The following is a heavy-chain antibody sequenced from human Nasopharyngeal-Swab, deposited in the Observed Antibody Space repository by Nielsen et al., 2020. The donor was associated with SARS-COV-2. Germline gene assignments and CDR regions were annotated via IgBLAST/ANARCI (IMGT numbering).Heavy chain of an antibody. Sequence: SQTLSPTCTVSGGSISSGSYYWSWTRQPAGKGLEWIGRIYTSGSTNYNPSLKSRVTISVATSKTQFSLKLSSVTAPDTAVYYCARGSRGYYFDSWGQGTLVTVSS. V-gene: IGHV4-61*02. CDR3: ARGSRGYYFDS. J-gene: IGHJ4*02. CDR2: IYTSGST. D-gene: IGHD2-15*01. CDR1: GGSISSGSYY.